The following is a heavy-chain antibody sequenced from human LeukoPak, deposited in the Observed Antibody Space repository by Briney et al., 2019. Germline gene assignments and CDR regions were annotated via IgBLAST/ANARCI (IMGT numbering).Heavy chain of an antibody. Sequence: GGSLRLSCAASGFTFSSYWMSWVRQAPGKGLEWVSYISSSSSTIYYADSVKGRFTISRDNAKNSLYLQMNSLRAEDTAVYYCARRYGMDVWGQGTTVTVSS. CDR3: ARRYGMDV. CDR1: GFTFSSYW. J-gene: IGHJ6*02. V-gene: IGHV3-48*01. CDR2: ISSSSSTI.